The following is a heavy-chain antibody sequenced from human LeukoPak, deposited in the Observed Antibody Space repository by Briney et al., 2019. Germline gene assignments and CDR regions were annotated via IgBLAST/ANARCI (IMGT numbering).Heavy chain of an antibody. Sequence: GGYLRLSCAASGFTVSSNYMSWVRQAPGKGLEWVSVIYSGGSTYYADSVKGRFTISRDNSKNTLYLQMNSLRAEDTAVYYCARISSWYRPFDYWGQGTLVTVSS. CDR2: IYSGGST. V-gene: IGHV3-53*01. D-gene: IGHD6-13*01. CDR3: ARISSWYRPFDY. CDR1: GFTVSSNY. J-gene: IGHJ4*02.